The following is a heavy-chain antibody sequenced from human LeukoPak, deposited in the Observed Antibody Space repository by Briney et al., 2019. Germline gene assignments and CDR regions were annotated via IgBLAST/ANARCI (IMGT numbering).Heavy chain of an antibody. CDR2: INPSGGST. D-gene: IGHD5-24*01. J-gene: IGHJ4*02. Sequence: ASVKVSCKASGYSFTSYYMHWVRQAPGQGLEWMGIINPSGGSTSYAQKFQGRVTMTRDTSTSTVYMELSSLRSEDTAVYYCARSREMATIFDYWGQGTLVTVSS. CDR1: GYSFTSYY. CDR3: ARSREMATIFDY. V-gene: IGHV1-46*01.